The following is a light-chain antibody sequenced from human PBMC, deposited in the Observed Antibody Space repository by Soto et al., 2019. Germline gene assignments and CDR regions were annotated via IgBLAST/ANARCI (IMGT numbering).Light chain of an antibody. CDR2: AAS. CDR1: RSVGNN. J-gene: IGKJ4*01. V-gene: IGKV3-11*01. Sequence: EIVLTQSQATLSLSPGERATLSCRASRSVGNNLAWYQKKPGQAPVLLIYAASTRATGIPARFNGSGSGTDFTLTISCLEPEDFAVYYCQQHAAWPLTFGGGTPVAIQ. CDR3: QQHAAWPLT.